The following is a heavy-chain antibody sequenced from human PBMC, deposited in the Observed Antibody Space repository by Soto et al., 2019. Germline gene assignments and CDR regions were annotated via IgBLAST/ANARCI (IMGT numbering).Heavy chain of an antibody. CDR3: AKDRLGGGLDY. CDR2: VTSCCDTT. J-gene: IGHJ4*02. CDR1: GFIFSNYA. V-gene: IGHV3-23*01. Sequence: EVQLLQSGGGLVQPGGSLRLSCAASGFIFSNYAMNWVRQAPGKGLEWVSIVTSCCDTTYYADSVKGRFTISRDNSKNTLYLQENNLTAEDTAEYYRAKDRLGGGLDYWGQGNLVSVSS. D-gene: IGHD3-16*01.